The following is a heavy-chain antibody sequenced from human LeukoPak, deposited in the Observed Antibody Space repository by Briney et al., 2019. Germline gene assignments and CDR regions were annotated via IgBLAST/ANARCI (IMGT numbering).Heavy chain of an antibody. J-gene: IGHJ3*02. D-gene: IGHD4-17*01. CDR1: GYTLTELS. Sequence: GASVKVSFKVSGYTLTELSMHWVRQAPGKGLEWMGGFDPEDGETIYAQKFQGRVTMTEDTSTDTAYMELSSLRSEDTAVYYCATDPTVTRAFDIWGQGTMVTVSS. CDR2: FDPEDGET. V-gene: IGHV1-24*01. CDR3: ATDPTVTRAFDI.